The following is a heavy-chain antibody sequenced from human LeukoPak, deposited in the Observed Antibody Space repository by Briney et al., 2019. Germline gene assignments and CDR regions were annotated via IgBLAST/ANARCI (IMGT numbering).Heavy chain of an antibody. CDR1: GYTFTGYY. V-gene: IGHV1-8*02. CDR2: MNPNSGNT. D-gene: IGHD3-3*01. CDR3: ARGVLVYDFWSGSRPNLDY. J-gene: IGHJ4*02. Sequence: GASVKVSCKASGYTFTGYYMHWVRQATGQGLEWMGWMNPNSGNTGYAQKFQGRVTMTRNTSISTAYMELSSLRSEDTAVYYCARGVLVYDFWSGSRPNLDYWGQGTLVTVSS.